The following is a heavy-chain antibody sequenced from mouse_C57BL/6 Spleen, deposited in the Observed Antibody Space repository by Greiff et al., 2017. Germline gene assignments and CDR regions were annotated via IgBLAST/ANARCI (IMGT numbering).Heavy chain of an antibody. Sequence: QVQLQQSGPELVKPGASVKLSCKASGYTFTSYDINWVKQRPGQGLEWIGWIYPRDGRTKYNEKFKGKATLTVDTSSSTAYMELHSLTSEDSAVYFCARREDYSDPYDAMDYWGQGTSVTVSS. CDR3: ARREDYSDPYDAMDY. V-gene: IGHV1-85*01. D-gene: IGHD2-13*01. J-gene: IGHJ4*01. CDR1: GYTFTSYD. CDR2: IYPRDGRT.